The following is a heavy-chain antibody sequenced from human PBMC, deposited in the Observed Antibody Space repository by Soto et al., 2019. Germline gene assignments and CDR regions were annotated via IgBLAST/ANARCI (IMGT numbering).Heavy chain of an antibody. CDR1: GYTFTGYY. CDR2: INPNSGGT. D-gene: IGHD2-21*01. CDR3: ERDSEYSGGEVAMDV. J-gene: IGHJ6*04. Sequence: ASVKVSCKASGYTFTGYYMHWVRQAPGQGLEWMGWINPNSGGTNYAQRFQGWVTMTRDTSISTAYMELSRLRSDDTAVYYCERDSEYSGGEVAMDVSGKGTTVTVSS. V-gene: IGHV1-2*04.